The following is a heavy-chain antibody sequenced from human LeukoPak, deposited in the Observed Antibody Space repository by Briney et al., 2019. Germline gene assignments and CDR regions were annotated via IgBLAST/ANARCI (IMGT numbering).Heavy chain of an antibody. J-gene: IGHJ4*02. CDR1: GGSFSGYY. CDR3: ARVGRYSY. V-gene: IGHV4-34*01. CDR2: INHSGST. D-gene: IGHD1-26*01. Sequence: SETLSLTCAVYGGSFSGYYWSWIRQPPGKGLEGIGEINHSGSTNYNPSLKSRVTISVDTSKNQFSLKLSSVTAADTAVYYCARVGRYSYWGQGTLVTVSS.